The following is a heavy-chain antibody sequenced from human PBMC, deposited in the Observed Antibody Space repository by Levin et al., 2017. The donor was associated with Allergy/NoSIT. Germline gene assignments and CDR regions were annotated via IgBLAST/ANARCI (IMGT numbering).Heavy chain of an antibody. CDR2: IYPGDSDT. CDR3: ASSLRLGELSPALDY. CDR1: GYSFTSYW. V-gene: IGHV5-51*01. J-gene: IGHJ4*02. D-gene: IGHD3-16*02. Sequence: GESLKISCKGSGYSFTSYWIGWVRQMPGKGLEWMEIIYPGDSDTRYSPSFQGQVTISADKSISTAYLQWSSLKASDTAMYYCASSLRLGELSPALDYWGQGTLVTVSS.